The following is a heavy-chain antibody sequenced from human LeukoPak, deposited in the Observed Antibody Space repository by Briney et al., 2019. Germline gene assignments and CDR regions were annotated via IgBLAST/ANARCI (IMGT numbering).Heavy chain of an antibody. CDR2: IDGSAGST. V-gene: IGHV3-23*01. Sequence: GGSLRLSCAASGFTFSSYAMSWVRQAPGKGLEWVAGIDGSAGSTYYADSVKGRFTISRDNSKNTLYLQMNSLRAEDTAVYYCAKDRSGYSGYGFDYWGQGSLVTVSS. CDR1: GFTFSSYA. J-gene: IGHJ4*02. CDR3: AKDRSGYSGYGFDY. D-gene: IGHD5-12*01.